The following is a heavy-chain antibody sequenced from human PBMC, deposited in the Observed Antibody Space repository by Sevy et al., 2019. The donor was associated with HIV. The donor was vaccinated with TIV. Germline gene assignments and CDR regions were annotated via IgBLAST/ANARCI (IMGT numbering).Heavy chain of an antibody. J-gene: IGHJ4*02. D-gene: IGHD3-10*01. CDR2: INSDG. V-gene: IGHV3-74*01. CDR1: GFTFSNSW. CDR3: GRGSRGVVDH. Sequence: GGSLRLSCAASGFTFSNSWMHWVRQGPGKGLVWVARINSDGQSYADSVKGRFTISRDNAKNTLFLQMNSLTTEDTAVHFCGRGSRGVVDHRGQGTLVTVSS.